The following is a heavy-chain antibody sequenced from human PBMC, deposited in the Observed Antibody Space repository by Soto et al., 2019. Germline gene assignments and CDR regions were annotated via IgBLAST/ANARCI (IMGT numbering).Heavy chain of an antibody. V-gene: IGHV4-31*03. D-gene: IGHD6-13*01. CDR2: IYFTGST. J-gene: IGHJ6*02. CDR3: VREAATLVNNRYDYYGLDV. CDR1: GGSIHSGGYY. Sequence: QVKMQESGPGLVKPSQTLSLTCTVSGGSIHSGGYYWTWIRQHPGKGLEWIGNIYFTGSTYYNPSLKSRITISVDTSKNQFYLNLNSVTDADTAVYYCVREAATLVNNRYDYYGLDVWGQGTTVTVSS.